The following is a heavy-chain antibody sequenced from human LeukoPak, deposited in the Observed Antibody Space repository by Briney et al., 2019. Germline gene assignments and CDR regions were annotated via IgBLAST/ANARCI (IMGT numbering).Heavy chain of an antibody. D-gene: IGHD4-23*01. CDR1: GGSFSGYY. CDR3: ARVVTERPDWFDP. CDR2: INHSGST. V-gene: IGHV4-34*01. J-gene: IGHJ5*02. Sequence: PSETLSLTCAVSGGSFSGYYWSWIRQPPGKGLEWIGEINHSGSTNYNPSLKSRVTISVDTSKNQFSLKLSSVTAADTAVYYCARVVTERPDWFDPWGQGTLVTVSS.